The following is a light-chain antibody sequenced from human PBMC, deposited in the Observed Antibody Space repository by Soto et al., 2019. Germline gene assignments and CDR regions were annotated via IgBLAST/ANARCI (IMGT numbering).Light chain of an antibody. V-gene: IGKV1-5*03. CDR1: QSISSW. Sequence: DIQMTQSPSTLSASVGDRVTITCRASQSISSWLAWYQQKPGKAPKLLIYKASSLESGVPSRFSGSGSGTEVTLTISRLQPDDFATYYCQQYNSYPTFGQGTKLEIK. CDR3: QQYNSYPT. CDR2: KAS. J-gene: IGKJ2*01.